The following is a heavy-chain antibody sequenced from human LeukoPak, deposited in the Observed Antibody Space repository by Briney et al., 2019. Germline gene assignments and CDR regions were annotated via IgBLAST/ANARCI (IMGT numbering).Heavy chain of an antibody. D-gene: IGHD1-26*01. J-gene: IGHJ4*02. CDR3: ARRRGSDSLDY. CDR1: GFTFSNFW. CDR2: IEKDGSAE. V-gene: IGHV3-7*01. Sequence: PGGSLRLSCAASGFTFSNFWMSWVRQAPGSGLEWVANIEKDGSAEYYVDSVKGRFTISRDNAKNSLYLQMNSLRAEDTAVYYCARRRGSDSLDYWGQGTLVTVPS.